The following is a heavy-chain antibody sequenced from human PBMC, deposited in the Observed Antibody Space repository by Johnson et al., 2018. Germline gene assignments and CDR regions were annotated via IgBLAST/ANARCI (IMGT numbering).Heavy chain of an antibody. CDR1: GFTFSSYG. Sequence: QVQLVQSGGGVVQXGRSLRLSCAASGFTFSSYGMHWVRQAPGKGLEWVAVISYDGSNKYYADSVKGRFTISRDNSKNTLYLQMNSLRAEDTAVYYCAKTYYYDSSDAFDIWGQGTMVTVSS. V-gene: IGHV3-30*18. J-gene: IGHJ3*02. D-gene: IGHD3-22*01. CDR2: ISYDGSNK. CDR3: AKTYYYDSSDAFDI.